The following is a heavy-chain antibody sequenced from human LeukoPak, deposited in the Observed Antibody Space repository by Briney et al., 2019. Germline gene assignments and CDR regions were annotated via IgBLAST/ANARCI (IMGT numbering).Heavy chain of an antibody. CDR3: AKSYSGSWYGKGDYYYYGMDV. J-gene: IGHJ6*02. Sequence: GGSLILSCAASGFTFSSYAMSWVRQAPGKGLEWVSAISGSGGSTYYADSVKGRFTISRDNSKNTLYLQMNSLRAEDTAVYYCAKSYSGSWYGKGDYYYYGMDVWGQGTTVTVSS. CDR1: GFTFSSYA. V-gene: IGHV3-23*01. D-gene: IGHD6-13*01. CDR2: ISGSGGST.